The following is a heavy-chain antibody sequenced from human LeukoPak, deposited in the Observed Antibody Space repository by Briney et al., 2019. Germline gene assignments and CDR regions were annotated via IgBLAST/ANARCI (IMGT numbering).Heavy chain of an antibody. CDR2: IYSGGST. CDR3: AKDKQPDAFDI. D-gene: IGHD5-18*01. J-gene: IGHJ3*02. V-gene: IGHV3-66*01. CDR1: GFTFSSYS. Sequence: GGSLRLSCAASGFTFSSYSMNWVRQAPGKGLEWVSVIYSGGSTYYADSVKGRFTISRDNSKNTLYLQMNSLRAEDTAVYYCAKDKQPDAFDIWGQGTMVTVSS.